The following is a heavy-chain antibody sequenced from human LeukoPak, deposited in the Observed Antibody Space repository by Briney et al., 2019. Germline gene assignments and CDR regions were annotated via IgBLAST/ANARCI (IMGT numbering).Heavy chain of an antibody. D-gene: IGHD3-9*01. CDR1: AFTFSSYG. CDR2: ISYDGSNK. CDR3: ARDRGDILTGYYTSHYYGMDV. V-gene: IGHV3-33*01. J-gene: IGHJ6*02. Sequence: GGSLRLSCAASAFTFSSYGMHWVRQAPGKGLEWVAVISYDGSNKYYADSVKGRFTISRDNSKNTLYLQMNSLRAEDTAVYYCARDRGDILTGYYTSHYYGMDVWGQGTTVTVSS.